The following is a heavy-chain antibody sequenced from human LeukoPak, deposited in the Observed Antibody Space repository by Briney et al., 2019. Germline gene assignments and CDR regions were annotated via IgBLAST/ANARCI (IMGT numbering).Heavy chain of an antibody. Sequence: ASVKVSCKASGYTFTGYYMHWVRQAPGQGLEWMGIIYAGDSDTKYRQSLQGQVTISVDKSITTAYLQWSSLKASDTAMYYCARSPRDGYKDGVDDIWGQGTMVSVSS. CDR1: GYTFTGYY. D-gene: IGHD5-24*01. CDR2: IYAGDSDT. CDR3: ARSPRDGYKDGVDDI. J-gene: IGHJ3*02. V-gene: IGHV5-51*01.